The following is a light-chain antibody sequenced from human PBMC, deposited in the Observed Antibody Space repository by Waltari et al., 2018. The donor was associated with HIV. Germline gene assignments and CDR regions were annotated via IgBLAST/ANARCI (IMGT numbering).Light chain of an antibody. V-gene: IGKV1-33*01. J-gene: IGKJ5*01. CDR2: DAS. CDR3: QQFYHLPIT. CDR1: DDIIFY. Sequence: DIQMNPSPSSLSGSVGDRVTISCQASDDIIFYLNWFQQQPGKAPKLLIYDASNLETGVSSRFSGNGSGTDFTFTITSLQTEDLATYYCQQFYHLPITFGQGTRLEIK.